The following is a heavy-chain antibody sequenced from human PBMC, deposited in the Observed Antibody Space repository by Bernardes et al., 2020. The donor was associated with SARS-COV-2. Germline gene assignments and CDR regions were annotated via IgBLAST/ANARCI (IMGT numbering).Heavy chain of an antibody. J-gene: IGHJ4*02. CDR2: IFYSGIT. Sequence: SETLSLTCTVSGGSVSSGGYYWTWIRQHPGKGLEWVGYIFYSGITYYNPSLKSRATISMDTSKNHFSLKLSSVTAADTAIYYCARTPMAHFDYWGQGALVTVSS. CDR3: ARTPMAHFDY. D-gene: IGHD5-18*01. V-gene: IGHV4-31*03. CDR1: GGSVSSGGYY.